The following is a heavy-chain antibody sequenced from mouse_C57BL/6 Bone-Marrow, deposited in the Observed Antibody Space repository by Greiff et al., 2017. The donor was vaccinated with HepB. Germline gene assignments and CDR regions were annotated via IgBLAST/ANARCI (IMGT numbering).Heavy chain of an antibody. CDR2: ISYDGSN. D-gene: IGHD2-3*01. CDR1: GYSITSGYY. CDR3: AMVTTYYYAMDY. V-gene: IGHV3-6*01. Sequence: EVQLQESGPGLVKPSQSLSLTCSVTGYSITSGYYWNWIRQFPGNKLEWMGYISYDGSNNYNPSLKNRISITRDTSKNQFFLKLNSVTTEDTATYYCAMVTTYYYAMDYWGQGTSVTVSS. J-gene: IGHJ4*01.